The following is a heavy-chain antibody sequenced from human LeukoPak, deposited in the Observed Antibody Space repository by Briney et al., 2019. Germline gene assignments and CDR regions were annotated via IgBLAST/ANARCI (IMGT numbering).Heavy chain of an antibody. V-gene: IGHV3-23*01. Sequence: GGSLRLSCAASGFTFSSYAMSWVRQAPGKGLEWVSVISGSGGSTYYADSVKGRFTISRDNSKNTVHLQMNSLRAEDTAVYYCAKDLYSNYVFYYYGMGVWGQGTTVTVSS. CDR2: ISGSGGST. CDR1: GFTFSSYA. CDR3: AKDLYSNYVFYYYGMGV. D-gene: IGHD4-11*01. J-gene: IGHJ6*02.